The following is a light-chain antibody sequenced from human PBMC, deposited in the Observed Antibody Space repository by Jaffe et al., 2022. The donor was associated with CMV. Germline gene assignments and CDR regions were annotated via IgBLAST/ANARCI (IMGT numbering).Light chain of an antibody. CDR1: GSNIGNNY. CDR2: DAN. V-gene: IGLV1-51*01. J-gene: IGLJ3*02. CDR3: GTWDANLNVGV. Sequence: QSVLTQPPSVSAAPGQKVTISCSGSGSNIGNNYVSWYQHLPGTAPTLLIYDANRRPSGIPDRFSGSKSGTSATLHITGVQTGDEADYYCGTWDANLNVGVFGGGTKLTVL.